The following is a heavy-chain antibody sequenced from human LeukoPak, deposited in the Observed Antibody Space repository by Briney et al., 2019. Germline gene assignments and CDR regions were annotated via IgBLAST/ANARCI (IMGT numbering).Heavy chain of an antibody. CDR2: INGDGSEK. CDR1: GFTFGTYW. CDR3: ARARYCSSGNCYKDY. Sequence: GGSLRLSYAASGFTFGTYWMSWVRQAPGKGLEWVANINGDGSEKYFAGSVKGRFTISRDNARNTLFLRMNSLRAEDTAVYYCARARYCSSGNCYKDYWGQGSLVTVSS. J-gene: IGHJ4*02. V-gene: IGHV3-7*01. D-gene: IGHD2-15*01.